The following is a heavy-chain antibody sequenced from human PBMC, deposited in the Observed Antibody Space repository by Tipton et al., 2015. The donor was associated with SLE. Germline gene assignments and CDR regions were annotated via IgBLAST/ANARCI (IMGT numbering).Heavy chain of an antibody. CDR1: GGSISSYF. CDR3: ARADCSGGYCQRGYFDY. J-gene: IGHJ4*02. Sequence: GLVKPSETLSLTCSVSGGSISSYFWTWIRQPPGKGLEWIGHIFYTGSTTYNPSLKSRVTISVDTSKNQFSLKLTSVTAADTAVYYCARADCSGGYCQRGYFDYWGQGTLVTVSS. V-gene: IGHV4-59*12. CDR2: IFYTGST. D-gene: IGHD2-15*01.